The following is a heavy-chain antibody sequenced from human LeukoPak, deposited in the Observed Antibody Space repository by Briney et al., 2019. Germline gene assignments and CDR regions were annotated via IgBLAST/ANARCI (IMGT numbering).Heavy chain of an antibody. V-gene: IGHV3-20*01. CDR3: VLTSGSGSYRGYLNY. CDR2: INWNGGST. CDR1: GFTFDDYG. Sequence: VGSLRLSCVASGFTFDDYGIGWVRQAPGKGLEWVSGINWNGGSTDYADSVKGRFTISRDNAKNSVYLQMSSLRVEDTALYHCVLTSGSGSYRGYLNYWGQGTLVTVSS. J-gene: IGHJ4*02. D-gene: IGHD3-10*01.